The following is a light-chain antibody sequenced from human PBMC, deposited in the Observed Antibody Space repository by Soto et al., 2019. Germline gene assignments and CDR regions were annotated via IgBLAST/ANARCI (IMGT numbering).Light chain of an antibody. CDR1: SSKIQKNA. Sequence: QSVLTPLPPVCEAPRRRATISCSGNSSKIQKNAVNSYHVLSEKPPILLIYSNDLRPSSVSDRFSGSKSGTSASLAISGLQSEDEADYDCSTGDDNLSIGFGGGTKVTVL. V-gene: IGLV1-36*01. CDR2: SND. J-gene: IGLJ2*01. CDR3: STGDDNLSIG.